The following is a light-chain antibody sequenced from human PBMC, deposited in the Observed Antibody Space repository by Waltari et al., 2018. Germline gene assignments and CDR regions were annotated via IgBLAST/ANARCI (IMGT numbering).Light chain of an antibody. CDR2: LNSGGSH. Sequence: QVVLTQSPSASASLGASVKLTCTLSGGPSGYAIAWHQQQPGKGPRYLMKLNSGGSHTKGDGIPDRFSGSSSGAERYLTISSLQSEDEADYYCQTWGTGIRVFGGGTRLTVL. J-gene: IGLJ3*02. CDR3: QTWGTGIRV. V-gene: IGLV4-69*01. CDR1: GGPSGYA.